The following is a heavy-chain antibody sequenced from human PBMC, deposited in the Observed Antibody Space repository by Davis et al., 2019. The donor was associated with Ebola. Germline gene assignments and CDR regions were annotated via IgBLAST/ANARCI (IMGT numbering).Heavy chain of an antibody. CDR3: ARGIVYSNYVWFDP. V-gene: IGHV4-4*07. CDR2: IYTSGST. J-gene: IGHJ5*02. CDR1: GGSISSYY. Sequence: PSETLSLTCTVSGGSISSYYWSWIRQPAGKGLEWIGRIYTSGSTNYNPSLKSRVTMSVDTSKNQFSLKLSSVTAADTAVYYCARGIVYSNYVWFDPWGQGTLITVSS. D-gene: IGHD4-11*01.